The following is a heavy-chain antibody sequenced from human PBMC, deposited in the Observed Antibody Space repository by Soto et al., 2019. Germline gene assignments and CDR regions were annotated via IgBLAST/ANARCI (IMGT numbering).Heavy chain of an antibody. Sequence: QVQLVESGGGVVQPGRSLRLSCAASGFTFSSYGMHWVRQAPGKGLEWVAVISYDGSNKYYADSVKGRFTISRDNSKNTLYLQMNSLRAEDTAVYYCAKDPWGIVVVTAAIYWGQGTLVTVSS. J-gene: IGHJ4*02. CDR3: AKDPWGIVVVTAAIY. CDR1: GFTFSSYG. D-gene: IGHD2-2*01. V-gene: IGHV3-30*18. CDR2: ISYDGSNK.